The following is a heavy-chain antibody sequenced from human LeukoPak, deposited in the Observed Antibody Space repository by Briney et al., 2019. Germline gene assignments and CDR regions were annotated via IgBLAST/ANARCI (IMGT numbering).Heavy chain of an antibody. CDR3: ARHGSASGWYRSHFDY. Sequence: SETLSLTCTVSGGSISSSSYYWGWIRQPPGEGLEWIGSIYYSGSTYYSPSLKSRVTMSVDTSKNQFSLKLSSVTAADTAVYYCARHGSASGWYRSHFDYWGQGTLVTVSS. D-gene: IGHD6-19*01. J-gene: IGHJ4*02. CDR1: GGSISSSSYY. CDR2: IYYSGST. V-gene: IGHV4-39*01.